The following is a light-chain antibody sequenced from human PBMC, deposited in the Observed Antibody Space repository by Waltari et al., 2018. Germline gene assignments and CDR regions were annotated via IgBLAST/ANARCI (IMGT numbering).Light chain of an antibody. V-gene: IGKV3-20*01. CDR3: QQYGSSFIT. Sequence: EIVLTQSPGPLSLSPGERATLSCRASQSVSSSYLAWYQQKPGQAPRLLIYGASSRATGIPDRFSGSGSGTDFTLTISRLEPEDFAVYYCQQYGSSFITFGQGTRLEIK. CDR1: QSVSSSY. J-gene: IGKJ5*01. CDR2: GAS.